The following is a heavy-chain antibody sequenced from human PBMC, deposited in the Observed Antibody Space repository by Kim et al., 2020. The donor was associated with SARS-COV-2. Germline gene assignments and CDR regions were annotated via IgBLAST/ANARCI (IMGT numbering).Heavy chain of an antibody. CDR3: RTDTRYYDSSGYYYSGMCA. D-gene: IGHD3-22*01. CDR1: GFTFGNSC. CDR2: IKSKTDGGTT. J-gene: IGHJ6*02. V-gene: IGHV3-15*01. Sequence: GGSLRLSCAASGFTFGNSCMSWVRQAPGKGLEWVGRIKSKTDGGTTDYAAPGRGSFTISRDDSKNTLYLKRNSLKTEDTAGYYCRTDTRYYDSSGYYYSGMCAWGHGATVT.